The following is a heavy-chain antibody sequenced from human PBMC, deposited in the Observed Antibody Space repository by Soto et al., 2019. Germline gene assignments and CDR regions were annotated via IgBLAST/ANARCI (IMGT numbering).Heavy chain of an antibody. Sequence: GVSLLHSYASSWVTFKSYAMHWVRQAPGQGLEWVAVISFNGIDTYYADSVKGRVTISRDNSRNTVFLQMTSLRTEDTAVLYGARDLENIRGTHQNLVGARHWGEET. J-gene: IGHJ4*02. CDR3: ARDLENIRGTHQNLVGARH. CDR2: ISFNGIDT. CDR1: WVTFKSYA. D-gene: IGHD1-7*01. V-gene: IGHV3-30*04.